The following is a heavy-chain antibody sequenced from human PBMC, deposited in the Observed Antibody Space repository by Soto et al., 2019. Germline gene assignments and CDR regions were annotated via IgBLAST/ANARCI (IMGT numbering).Heavy chain of an antibody. CDR2: IKQDGSEK. Sequence: EVQLVESGGGLVQPGGSLRLSCAASGFTFSSYWMSWVRQAPGMGLEWVANIKQDGSEKYYVDSVKGRFTISRDNAKNSLYLQMNSLRAEDTAVYYCASRGGYYYYYMDVWGKGTTVTVSS. CDR1: GFTFSSYW. V-gene: IGHV3-7*01. D-gene: IGHD3-16*01. CDR3: ASRGGYYYYYMDV. J-gene: IGHJ6*03.